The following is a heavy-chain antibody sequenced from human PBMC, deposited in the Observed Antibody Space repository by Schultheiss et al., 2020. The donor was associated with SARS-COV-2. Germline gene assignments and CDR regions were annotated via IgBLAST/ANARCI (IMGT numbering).Heavy chain of an antibody. V-gene: IGHV3-23*01. D-gene: IGHD3-9*01. CDR1: GFTFSSYA. J-gene: IGHJ5*02. Sequence: GGSLRLSCAASGFTFSSYAMHWVRQAPGKGLEWVSAIHLSDSSAYYDSNTYYADSVKGRFTISRDNSKNTLYLQMSSLRADDTAVYYCARLPTGFPNWFDPWGQGTLVTVSS. CDR3: ARLPTGFPNWFDP. CDR2: IHLSDSSAYYDSNT.